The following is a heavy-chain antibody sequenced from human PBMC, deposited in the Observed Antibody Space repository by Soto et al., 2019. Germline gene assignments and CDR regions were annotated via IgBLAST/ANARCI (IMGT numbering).Heavy chain of an antibody. Sequence: QVQLQESGPGLVRPSETLSLTCTVSGGSISSYCWSWIRQPPGKGLEWIGHIHYSGSTNYNPSLRSRVTMSVVTSQNQFSLKLSSLTAADTAGYYCARHVNVAVAGTGFDYWGQGTLVTVSS. CDR3: ARHVNVAVAGTGFDY. CDR1: GGSISSYC. V-gene: IGHV4-59*08. D-gene: IGHD6-19*01. J-gene: IGHJ4*02. CDR2: IHYSGST.